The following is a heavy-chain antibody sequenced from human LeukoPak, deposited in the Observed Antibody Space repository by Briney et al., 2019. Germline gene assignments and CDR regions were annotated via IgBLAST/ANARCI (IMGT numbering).Heavy chain of an antibody. D-gene: IGHD4/OR15-4a*01. CDR3: ARDERYSYGDNRWPDLGF. Sequence: ASVKVSCKAFGYTFTDYYLFWVRQAPRQGLEWMGWINPNSGVRKYAQRFQGRVTLTTDTSIRTTYMELSSLRSDDTAVYYCARDERYSYGDNRWPDLGFWGQGTPVTVSS. V-gene: IGHV1-2*02. CDR2: INPNSGVR. CDR1: GYTFTDYY. J-gene: IGHJ4*02.